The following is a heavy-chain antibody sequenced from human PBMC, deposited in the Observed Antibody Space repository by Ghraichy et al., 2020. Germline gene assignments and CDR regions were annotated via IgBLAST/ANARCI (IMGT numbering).Heavy chain of an antibody. CDR2: ISSSGTTI. CDR1: GFTFSSYE. V-gene: IGHV3-48*03. J-gene: IGHJ4*02. D-gene: IGHD6-19*01. CDR3: ARGYSRGWNQNFDY. Sequence: GGSLRLSCAASGFTFSSYEMNWVRQAPGKGLEWVSYISSSGTTIYYADYVKGRFTISRDNAKNSLYLQMNSLRAEDTAVYYCARGYSRGWNQNFDYWGQGTLVTVSS.